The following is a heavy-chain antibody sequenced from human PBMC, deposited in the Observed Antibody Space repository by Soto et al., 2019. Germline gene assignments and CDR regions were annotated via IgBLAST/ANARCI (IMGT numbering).Heavy chain of an antibody. CDR2: VNPHTGDS. Sequence: QVQLVQSGAEVKRPGASVKVSCQASGYAFSAYYIHWVRQAPGQGLEWMGWVNPHTGDSKYTEIFKGRATLTSDTSTNTSYMDLTSLTSADTAVYYCARRHGARSNVFRSAFPLDFWGQGTLVAVSS. CDR1: GYAFSAYY. V-gene: IGHV1-2*02. J-gene: IGHJ4*01. D-gene: IGHD3-3*01. CDR3: ARRHGARSNVFRSAFPLDF.